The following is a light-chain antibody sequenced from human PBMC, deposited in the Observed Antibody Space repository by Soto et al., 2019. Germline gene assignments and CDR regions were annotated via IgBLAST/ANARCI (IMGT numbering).Light chain of an antibody. V-gene: IGLV2-23*01. CDR3: CSYAGNKAVV. J-gene: IGLJ2*01. Sequence: QSVLTQPASVSGSPGQSINISCSGTSSDIGSYNLVSWYQQHPGKAPKLMIYEAGKRPSGVSNRFSGSKSGNAASLTISGLQDEDEADYYCCSYAGNKAVVFGGGTKVTVL. CDR2: EAG. CDR1: SSDIGSYNL.